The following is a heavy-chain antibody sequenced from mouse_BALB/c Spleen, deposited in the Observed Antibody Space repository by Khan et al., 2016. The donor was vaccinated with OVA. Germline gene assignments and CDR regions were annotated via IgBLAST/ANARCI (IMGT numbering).Heavy chain of an antibody. CDR1: GFTFSSYT. CDR3: ARPSATEYDYFMDF. D-gene: IGHD1-1*01. J-gene: IGHJ4*01. Sequence: EVELVESGGDLVQPGGSLKLSCAASGFTFSSYTMSWVRQTPEKRLEWVAFITKGGGNTYYPDTVKGRFTISRDNAKNTLYLQMNSLKSEDTAMYYCARPSATEYDYFMDFWGQGTSVTVSS. CDR2: ITKGGGNT. V-gene: IGHV5-12-2*01.